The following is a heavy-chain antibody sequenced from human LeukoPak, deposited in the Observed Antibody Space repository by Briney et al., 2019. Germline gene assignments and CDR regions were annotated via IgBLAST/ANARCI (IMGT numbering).Heavy chain of an antibody. Sequence: MSSETLSLTCTVSGGSISSGGYYWSWIRQPPGKGLEWIGYIYYSGSTYYNPSLKSRVTISVDTSKNQFSLKLSSVTAADTAVYYCARDHSGYGLFDYWGQGTLVTVSS. V-gene: IGHV4-30-4*01. CDR3: ARDHSGYGLFDY. J-gene: IGHJ4*02. CDR2: IYYSGST. CDR1: GGSISSGGYY. D-gene: IGHD5-12*01.